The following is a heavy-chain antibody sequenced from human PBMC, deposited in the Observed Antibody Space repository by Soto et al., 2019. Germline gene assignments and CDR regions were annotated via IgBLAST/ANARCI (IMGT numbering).Heavy chain of an antibody. D-gene: IGHD4-4*01. CDR2: INPGDSDI. V-gene: IGHV5-51*01. CDR3: ERHEQFYYYGNGMDG. Sequence: GESLQISCKASGYSFTTYWIAWVRQMPGKGLEWMGTINPGDSDIRYSPSFQGQVTISAENSISTAYLQWSSLKASDTAMYYCERHEQFYYYGNGMDGWGKGTEVTVSS. CDR1: GYSFTTYW. J-gene: IGHJ6*04.